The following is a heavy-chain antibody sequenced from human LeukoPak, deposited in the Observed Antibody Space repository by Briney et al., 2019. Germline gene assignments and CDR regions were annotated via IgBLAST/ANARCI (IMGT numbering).Heavy chain of an antibody. D-gene: IGHD1-1*01. CDR2: ISYDGSNK. V-gene: IGHV3-30*18. CDR3: AKEVQVERRKDGFDI. Sequence: GGSLRLSCAASGFTFSSYGMHWVRQAPGKGLEWVAVISYDGSNKYYAYSVKGRFTISRDNSKNTLYLQMNSLRAEDTAVYYCAKEVQVERRKDGFDIWGQGTMVTVSS. CDR1: GFTFSSYG. J-gene: IGHJ3*02.